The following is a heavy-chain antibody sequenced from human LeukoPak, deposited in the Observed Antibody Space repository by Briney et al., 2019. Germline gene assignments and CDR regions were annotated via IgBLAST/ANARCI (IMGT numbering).Heavy chain of an antibody. D-gene: IGHD4-23*01. Sequence: GASVKVSCKASGYTFTMYGISWVRQAPGQGLQWLGWISPHNGNTKYAQDLQGRVTMTTDKSTRTAYMELRSLRSDDTAVYYCGRELNKSFRGVTPEGSDYWGQGTLVTVSS. CDR2: ISPHNGNT. CDR1: GYTFTMYG. V-gene: IGHV1-18*01. J-gene: IGHJ4*02. CDR3: GRELNKSFRGVTPEGSDY.